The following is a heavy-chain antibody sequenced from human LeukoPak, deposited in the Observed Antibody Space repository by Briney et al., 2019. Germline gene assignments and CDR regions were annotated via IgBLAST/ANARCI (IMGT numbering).Heavy chain of an antibody. D-gene: IGHD6-13*01. CDR2: LTTAGGNT. CDR3: AKARSSWAGYFDY. V-gene: IGHV3-23*01. J-gene: IGHJ4*02. CDR1: GFTFKSYA. Sequence: GGSLRLSCSASGFTFKSYAMHWVRQAPGKGLEWVSTLTTAGGNTYYADSVRGRFTISRDNSKNTLYLQMGSLRAEDTAVYYCAKARSSWAGYFDYWGQGALVTVSS.